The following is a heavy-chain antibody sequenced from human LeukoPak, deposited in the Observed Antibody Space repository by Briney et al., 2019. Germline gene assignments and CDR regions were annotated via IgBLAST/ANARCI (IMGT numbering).Heavy chain of an antibody. Sequence: ASVKVSCNASGYTFTGYYMHWGRQPHAQGLEWMGTINPSIGSTSYALKFQGRVTMTRDTSTSTVYMHLSSLRSEDTAVYYCARSHSNYPDYWGQGTLVTVSS. J-gene: IGHJ4*02. CDR2: INPSIGST. CDR3: ARSHSNYPDY. D-gene: IGHD4-11*01. V-gene: IGHV1-46*01. CDR1: GYTFTGYY.